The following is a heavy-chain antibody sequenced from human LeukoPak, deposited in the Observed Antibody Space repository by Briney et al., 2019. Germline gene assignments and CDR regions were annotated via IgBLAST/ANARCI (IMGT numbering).Heavy chain of an antibody. V-gene: IGHV4-61*01. Sequence: SETLSLTCTVSGDSVSSGNYYLSWIRHPPGKGLDWITYMSPSGTTKYNPSLKSRVTTSVDTSRTQFSLRLSSVTAADTAVYYCARGQDDRSGTFDYWGQGILVTVSS. CDR1: GDSVSSGNYY. CDR3: ARGQDDRSGTFDY. D-gene: IGHD3-22*01. J-gene: IGHJ4*02. CDR2: MSPSGTT.